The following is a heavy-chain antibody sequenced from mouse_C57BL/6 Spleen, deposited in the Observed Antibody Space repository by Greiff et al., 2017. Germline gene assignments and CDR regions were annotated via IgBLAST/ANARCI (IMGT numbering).Heavy chain of an antibody. V-gene: IGHV1-15*01. CDR2: IDPETGGT. J-gene: IGHJ4*01. CDR3: TTYYDAMDY. Sequence: QVQLQQSGAELVRPGASVTLSCKASGYTFTDYEMHWVKQTPVHGLEWIGAIDPETGGTAYNQKFKSKAILTADKSSSTAYMELRSLTSEDSAVYYCTTYYDAMDYWGQGTSVTVSS. CDR1: GYTFTDYE.